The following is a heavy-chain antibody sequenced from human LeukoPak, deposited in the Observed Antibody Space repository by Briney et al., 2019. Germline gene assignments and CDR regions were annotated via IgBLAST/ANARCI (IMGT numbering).Heavy chain of an antibody. V-gene: IGHV1-24*01. Sequence: ASVKVSCKVSGYTLTELSMHWVRQAPGKGLEWMGGFDPEDGETIYAQKFQGSVTMTKDTSTDTAYMELSSLRSEDTAVYYCATGSPIVVVITPYAFDIWGQGTMVTVSS. D-gene: IGHD3-22*01. CDR2: FDPEDGET. J-gene: IGHJ3*02. CDR1: GYTLTELS. CDR3: ATGSPIVVVITPYAFDI.